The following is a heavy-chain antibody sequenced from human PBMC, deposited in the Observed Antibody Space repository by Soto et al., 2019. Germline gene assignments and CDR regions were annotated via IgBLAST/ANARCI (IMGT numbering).Heavy chain of an antibody. J-gene: IGHJ6*02. CDR3: AREGNSYSGMDV. Sequence: QVQLMQSGAEVKKPGASVRVSCVASGYTFTSYYMHWVRQPPGQGLEWLGVIKLSGGSTTYAQRFQGRVTVTRDTSTSTVSMELRSLRSEDTAVYHCAREGNSYSGMDVWGQGTTVTVS. CDR1: GYTFTSYY. CDR2: IKLSGGST. V-gene: IGHV1-46*01.